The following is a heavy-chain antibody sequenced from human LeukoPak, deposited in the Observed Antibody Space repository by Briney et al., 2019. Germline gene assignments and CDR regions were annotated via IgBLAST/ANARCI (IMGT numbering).Heavy chain of an antibody. V-gene: IGHV1-2*02. CDR1: EYTFSDYY. Sequence: GASVKVSCKASEYTFSDYYIHWVRQAPGQGLEWMGWINPNSGGTNYAQKFQGRVTMTRDTSISTAYIELSRLRSDDTAVYYCARVGHSSSWYQEWNYYYYYMDVWGKGTTVTVSS. CDR2: INPNSGGT. J-gene: IGHJ6*03. D-gene: IGHD6-13*01. CDR3: ARVGHSSSWYQEWNYYYYYMDV.